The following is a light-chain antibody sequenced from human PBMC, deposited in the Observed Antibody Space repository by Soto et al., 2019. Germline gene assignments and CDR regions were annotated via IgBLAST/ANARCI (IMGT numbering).Light chain of an antibody. CDR2: SDD. J-gene: IGLJ1*01. CDR3: AAWDDSLNALYV. V-gene: IGLV1-44*01. CDR1: SSNIGSNT. Sequence: QSVLTQPPSASGTPGQRVTISCSGSSSNIGSNTVNWYQQLPGTAPKLLMYSDDQRPSGVPDRFSGSRSGTSASLAISGLQSEDEAEYYCAAWDDSLNALYVFGTGTKLTVL.